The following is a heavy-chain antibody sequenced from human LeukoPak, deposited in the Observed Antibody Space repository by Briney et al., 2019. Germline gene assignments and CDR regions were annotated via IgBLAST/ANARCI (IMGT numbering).Heavy chain of an antibody. CDR3: ARVKRISGYDLTGAFDI. CDR1: GYTFTGYY. Sequence: GASVKVSCKASGYTFTGYYRHWVRQAPGQGLEWMGWINPNSGGTNYAQKFQGRVTMTRDTSISTAYMELSRLRSDDTAVYYCARVKRISGYDLTGAFDIWGQGTMVTVSS. V-gene: IGHV1-2*02. D-gene: IGHD5-12*01. CDR2: INPNSGGT. J-gene: IGHJ3*02.